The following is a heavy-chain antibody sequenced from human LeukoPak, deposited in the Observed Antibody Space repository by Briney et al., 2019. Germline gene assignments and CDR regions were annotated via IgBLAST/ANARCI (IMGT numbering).Heavy chain of an antibody. CDR2: ISSSGSTI. V-gene: IGHV3-11*01. CDR1: GFTFSDYY. J-gene: IGHJ4*02. D-gene: IGHD3-22*01. CDR3: ARIREYYYDSGGYYYEDY. Sequence: SGGSLRLSCAASGFTFSDYYMSWIRQAPGKGLEWVSYISSSGSTIYYADSVKGRFTISRDNAKNSLYLQMNSLRAEDTAVYYCARIREYYYDSGGYYYEDYWGQGTLVTVSS.